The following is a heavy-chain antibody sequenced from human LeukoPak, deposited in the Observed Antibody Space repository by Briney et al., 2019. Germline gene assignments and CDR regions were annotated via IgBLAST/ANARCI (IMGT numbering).Heavy chain of an antibody. J-gene: IGHJ5*02. D-gene: IGHD2-21*02. Sequence: SETLSLTCAVYGGSFSDYFWSWIRQPPGKGLEWIGEINHSGSTNYNPSLKSRVTISVDTSKNQFSLELSSVTAADTAVYYCARRDSNSGVDPWGQGTLVTVSS. CDR2: INHSGST. CDR3: ARRDSNSGVDP. V-gene: IGHV4-34*01. CDR1: GGSFSDYF.